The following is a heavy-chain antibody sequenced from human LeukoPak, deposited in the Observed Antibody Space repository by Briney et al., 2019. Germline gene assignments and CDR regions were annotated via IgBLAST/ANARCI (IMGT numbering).Heavy chain of an antibody. CDR3: AKRSSTSSGYFDL. D-gene: IGHD3-22*01. CDR2: ISYDGSDK. CDR1: GFTFSSYE. Sequence: PGGSLRLSCAASGFTFSSYEMNWVRQAPGKGLEWVAIISYDGSDKYYADSVKGRFTISRDNAKNSLYLQMNSLRAEDTAVYYCAKRSSTSSGYFDLWGRGTLVTVSS. J-gene: IGHJ4*02. V-gene: IGHV3-30*18.